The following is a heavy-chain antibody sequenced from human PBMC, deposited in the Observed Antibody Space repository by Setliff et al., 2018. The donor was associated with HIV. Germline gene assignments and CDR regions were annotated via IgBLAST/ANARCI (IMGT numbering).Heavy chain of an antibody. CDR2: ISVYNGYT. J-gene: IGHJ4*02. Sequence: ASVKVSCKASGYTFTSYGLSWVRQAPGQGLEWMGWISVYNGYTNYAQNLQDRVTRTTDTSTSTAHTELWSLRYDDTAVYYCSIDVIGGWLRPMPDYWGPGTLVTVSS. V-gene: IGHV1-18*01. CDR1: GYTFTSYG. D-gene: IGHD5-12*01. CDR3: SIDVIGGWLRPMPDY.